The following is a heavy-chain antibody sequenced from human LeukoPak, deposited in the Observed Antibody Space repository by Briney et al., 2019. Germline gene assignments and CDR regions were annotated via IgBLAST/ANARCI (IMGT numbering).Heavy chain of an antibody. J-gene: IGHJ4*02. V-gene: IGHV4-59*01. Sequence: PSETLSLTCTVSGGSIRNYYWSWIRQPPGKGLEWIGYVYHTGNTKYNPSLESRATISIDTSKNQFSLKLSSVTAADSAVYYCARMPIVGATTFDYWGQGTLVTVSS. D-gene: IGHD1-26*01. CDR1: GGSIRNYY. CDR3: ARMPIVGATTFDY. CDR2: VYHTGNT.